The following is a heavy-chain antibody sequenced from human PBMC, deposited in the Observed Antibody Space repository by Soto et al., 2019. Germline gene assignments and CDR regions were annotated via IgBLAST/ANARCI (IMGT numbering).Heavy chain of an antibody. CDR2: ISAYNGYT. J-gene: IGHJ4*02. CDR1: GYTFTSYD. CDR3: AREGHGYNPDFDY. V-gene: IGHV1-18*01. D-gene: IGHD5-12*01. Sequence: GASVKVSCKASGYTFTSYDINWVRQAPGQGLEWMGWISAYNGYTSYAQKLQGRVTMTTDTSTSTAYLALRSLTSDDTAIYYCAREGHGYNPDFDYWGQGTLVTVSS.